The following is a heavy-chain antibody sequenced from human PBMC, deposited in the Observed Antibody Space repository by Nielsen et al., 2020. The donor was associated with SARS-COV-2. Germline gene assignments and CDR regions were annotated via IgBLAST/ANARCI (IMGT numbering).Heavy chain of an antibody. CDR2: IYSGGST. D-gene: IGHD2-2*01. V-gene: IGHV3-53*01. CDR3: ARDSGYCSSTSCPIDY. J-gene: IGHJ4*02. Sequence: GGSLRLSCAASGFTVSSNYMSWVRQAPGKGLEWVSVIYSGGSTYYADSVKGRFTISRHNSKNTLYLQMNSLRAEDTAVYYCARDSGYCSSTSCPIDYWGQGTLVTVSS. CDR1: GFTVSSNY.